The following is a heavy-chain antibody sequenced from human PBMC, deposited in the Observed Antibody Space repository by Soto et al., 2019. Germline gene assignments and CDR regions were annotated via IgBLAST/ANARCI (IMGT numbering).Heavy chain of an antibody. CDR1: GFSLSSTRIA. Sequence: QITLKESGPTLVKPTQTLTLTCTFSGFSLSSTRIAVGWIRQPPGKALEWLALIYWDDDKRYSPFLKSRLTITKDTSKSQVVLTMSNLDPVDTARYYCAHIVVAGLGYYFDYWGQGTLVTVSS. D-gene: IGHD6-19*01. CDR2: IYWDDDK. CDR3: AHIVVAGLGYYFDY. V-gene: IGHV2-5*02. J-gene: IGHJ4*02.